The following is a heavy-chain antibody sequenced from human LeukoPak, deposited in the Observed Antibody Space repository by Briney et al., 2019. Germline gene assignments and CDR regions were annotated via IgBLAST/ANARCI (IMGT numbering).Heavy chain of an antibody. V-gene: IGHV3-48*03. J-gene: IGHJ3*02. CDR1: GFTFSSYE. CDR2: ISSSGSSI. CDR3: ATQGRRAMLGI. D-gene: IGHD3-10*02. Sequence: GGSLRLSCAASGFTFSSYEMNWVRQAPGKGLEWVSCISSSGSSIYYADSVKGRFTISRDNAKNSLYLQMNSLRAEDTAVYYCATQGRRAMLGIWGQGTMVTVSS.